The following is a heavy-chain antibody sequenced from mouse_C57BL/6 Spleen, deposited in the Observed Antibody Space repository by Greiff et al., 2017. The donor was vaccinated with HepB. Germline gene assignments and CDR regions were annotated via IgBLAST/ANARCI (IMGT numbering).Heavy chain of an antibody. Sequence: VKLQESGPGLVQPSQSLSITCTVSGFSLTSYGVHWVRQSPGKGLEWLGVIWRGGSTDYNAAFMSRLSITKDNSKSQVFFKMNSLQADDTAIYYCAKNGLYYDYGYFDVWGTGTTVTVSS. CDR2: IWRGGST. CDR1: GFSLTSYG. CDR3: AKNGLYYDYGYFDV. J-gene: IGHJ1*03. V-gene: IGHV2-5*01. D-gene: IGHD2-4*01.